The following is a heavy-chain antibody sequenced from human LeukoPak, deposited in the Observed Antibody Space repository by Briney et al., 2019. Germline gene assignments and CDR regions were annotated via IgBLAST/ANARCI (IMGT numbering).Heavy chain of an antibody. V-gene: IGHV3-21*01. Sequence: GGSLRLSCAVSGFTFSSYSMNWVRQAPGKGLEWVSSISSSSSYIYYADSVKGRFTISRDNAKNSLYLQMNSLRAEDTAVYYCAREGTVIGFDYWGQGTLVTVSS. D-gene: IGHD4-11*01. CDR3: AREGTVIGFDY. CDR2: ISSSSSYI. J-gene: IGHJ4*02. CDR1: GFTFSSYS.